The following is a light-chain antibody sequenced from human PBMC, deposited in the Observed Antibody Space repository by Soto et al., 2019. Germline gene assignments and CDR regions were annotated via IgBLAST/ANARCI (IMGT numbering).Light chain of an antibody. Sequence: DIQMTQSPSSLSASLGDRITITCRASQSISSYLNWYQQKPGKAPKLLIYDASSLQSGVPSRFSGSGSGTHFTLTISSLQPGDFATYYCQQSYSSPPITFGQGTRLDIK. J-gene: IGKJ5*01. CDR3: QQSYSSPPIT. CDR2: DAS. V-gene: IGKV1-39*01. CDR1: QSISSY.